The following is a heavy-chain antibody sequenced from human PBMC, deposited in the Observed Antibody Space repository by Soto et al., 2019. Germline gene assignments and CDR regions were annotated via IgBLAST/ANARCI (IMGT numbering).Heavy chain of an antibody. CDR1: GYSFTSLD. CDR3: ARGVSSGVDY. J-gene: IGHJ4*02. Sequence: ASVKVSFKXSGYSFTSLDINWVRQTAGQGLERMGWMQPSTGRTGYAQKFQGRVTMTRDTSINTAYMELTTLTSDDTAFYYCARGVSSGVDYWGQGTLVTVSS. D-gene: IGHD3-10*01. CDR2: MQPSTGRT. V-gene: IGHV1-8*01.